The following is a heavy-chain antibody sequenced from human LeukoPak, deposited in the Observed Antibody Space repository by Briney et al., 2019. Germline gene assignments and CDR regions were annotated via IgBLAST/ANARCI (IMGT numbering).Heavy chain of an antibody. J-gene: IGHJ4*02. D-gene: IGHD1-26*01. CDR1: GYTFTGYY. CDR3: ARYSGSKRGLGY. CDR2: INPNSGGT. V-gene: IGHV1-2*02. Sequence: ASVKVSCKASGYTFTGYYMHWARQAPGQGLEWMGWINPNSGGTNYAQKFQGRVTMTRDTSISTAYMELSRLRSDDTAVYYCARYSGSKRGLGYWGQGTLVTVSS.